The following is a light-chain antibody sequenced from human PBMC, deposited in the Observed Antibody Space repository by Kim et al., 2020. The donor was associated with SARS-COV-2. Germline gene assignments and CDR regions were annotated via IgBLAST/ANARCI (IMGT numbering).Light chain of an antibody. J-gene: IGLJ3*02. Sequence: QSALTQPASVSGSPGQSITISCTGTSSDIGNYDYVSWYQHHPGKVPNLLIYDVTKRPSGVSVRFSGSKSGNTASLTISGLQAEDEADYYCSSYTSTSTSVFGGGTQLTVL. CDR2: DVT. V-gene: IGLV2-14*03. CDR3: SSYTSTSTSV. CDR1: SSDIGNYDY.